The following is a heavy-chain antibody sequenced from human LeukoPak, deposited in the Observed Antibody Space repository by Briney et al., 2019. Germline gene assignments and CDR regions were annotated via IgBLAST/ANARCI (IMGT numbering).Heavy chain of an antibody. D-gene: IGHD3-10*01. Sequence: PGGCLRLSCEASGFTFSSYSMNWVRQAPGKGLEWVSFISSSSGYISYAESLKGRLTISRDNAKNSLFLQMNSLRAEDTAVYYCARGHPYGSAGDDAFDIWGQGTMVTVSS. CDR3: ARGHPYGSAGDDAFDI. J-gene: IGHJ3*02. V-gene: IGHV3-21*01. CDR1: GFTFSSYS. CDR2: ISSSSGYI.